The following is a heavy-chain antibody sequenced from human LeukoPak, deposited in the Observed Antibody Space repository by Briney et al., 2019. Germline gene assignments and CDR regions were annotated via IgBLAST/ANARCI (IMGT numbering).Heavy chain of an antibody. CDR1: GFTFSGYG. V-gene: IGHV3-30*02. CDR3: AKARVVVIKGGFDY. J-gene: IGHJ4*02. D-gene: IGHD3-22*01. Sequence: GGSLRLSCAASGFTFSGYGMHWVRQAPGKGLEWVAFIRYDGSNKYYADSVKGRFTISRDNSKNTLYLQMNSLRAEDTAVYYCAKARVVVIKGGFDYWGQGTLVTVSS. CDR2: IRYDGSNK.